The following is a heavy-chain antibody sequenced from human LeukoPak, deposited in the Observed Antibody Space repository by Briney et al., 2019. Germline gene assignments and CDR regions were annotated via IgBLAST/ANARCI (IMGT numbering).Heavy chain of an antibody. D-gene: IGHD3-10*01. CDR2: IYYSGST. J-gene: IGHJ4*02. CDR1: GGSVSSGSYY. Sequence: SETLSLTCTVSGGSVSSGSYYWSWIRQSPGKGLEWIGYIYYSGSTNYNPSLKSRVTISVDTSKNQFSLRLSSVTAADTAVYYCARDRGFGEFFDYWGQGTLVTVSS. V-gene: IGHV4-61*01. CDR3: ARDRGFGEFFDY.